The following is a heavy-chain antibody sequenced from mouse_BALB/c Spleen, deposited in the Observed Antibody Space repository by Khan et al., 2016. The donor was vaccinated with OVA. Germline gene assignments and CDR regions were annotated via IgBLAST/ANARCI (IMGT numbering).Heavy chain of an antibody. CDR1: GDSITSGF. CDR3: ARSTYKCAFAY. D-gene: IGHD1-3*01. CDR2: LIYSGYT. V-gene: IGHV3-8*02. Sequence: EVQLQESGPSLVQPSQTLSLTCSVSGDSITSGFWSWVRKFPGNKLEYMGYLIYSGYTYYNPSLKGRFSILRHPSKNQYYLQLTSVTTEDTATYYCARSTYKCAFAYWGQGALVTDSA. J-gene: IGHJ3*01.